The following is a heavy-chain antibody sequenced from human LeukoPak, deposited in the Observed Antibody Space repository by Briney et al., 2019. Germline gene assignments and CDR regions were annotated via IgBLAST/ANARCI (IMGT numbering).Heavy chain of an antibody. V-gene: IGHV4-4*07. D-gene: IGHD5-12*01. Sequence: SETLSLTCTVSGGSISTHFWTWIWQPAGKRLEWIGRIYTTGVTNYNPSLKSRVTMSVDTSKNQFSLELKSVTAADTAVYYCARSLGTGYDPRSYWNYYMDVWGKGTTVTVSS. CDR3: ARSLGTGYDPRSYWNYYMDV. CDR2: IYTTGVT. CDR1: GGSISTHF. J-gene: IGHJ6*03.